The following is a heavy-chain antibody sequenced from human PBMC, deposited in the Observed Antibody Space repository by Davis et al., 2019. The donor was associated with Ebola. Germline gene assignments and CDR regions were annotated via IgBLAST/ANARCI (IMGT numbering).Heavy chain of an antibody. J-gene: IGHJ4*02. V-gene: IGHV1-69*02. CDR2: IIPILGIA. Sequence: SVKVSCKASGGTFSSYTISWVRQAPGQGLEWMGRIIPILGIANYAQKFQGRVTITADKSTSTAYMELSSLRSEDTAVYYCARGVDYYDSSGYYPYYFDYWGQGTLVTVSS. CDR3: ARGVDYYDSSGYYPYYFDY. D-gene: IGHD3-22*01. CDR1: GGTFSSYT.